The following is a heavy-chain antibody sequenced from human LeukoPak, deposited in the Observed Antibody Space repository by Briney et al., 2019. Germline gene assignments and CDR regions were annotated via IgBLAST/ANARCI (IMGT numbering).Heavy chain of an antibody. CDR3: ARGYSGSFDY. CDR1: GFTFSSYA. V-gene: IGHV3-23*01. D-gene: IGHD1-26*01. J-gene: IGHJ4*02. CDR2: ISGNSGST. Sequence: GGSLGLSCAASGFTFSSYAMSWVRQAPGKGLEWVSSISGNSGSTYYADSVKGRFTISRDNSKNTVYLQMNSLRAEDTAVYYCARGYSGSFDYWGQGTLVTVSS.